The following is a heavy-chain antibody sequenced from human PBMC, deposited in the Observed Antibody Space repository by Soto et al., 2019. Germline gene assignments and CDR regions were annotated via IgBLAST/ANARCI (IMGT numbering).Heavy chain of an antibody. V-gene: IGHV1-18*01. Sequence: GASVKVSCKASGYTFTSYGISWVRQAPGQGLEWMGWISAYNGNTNYAQKLQGRVTMTTDTSTSTAYMELRSLRSDDTAVYYCARDPGRPREGYRFSYFDYWGQGTLVTVSS. J-gene: IGHJ4*01. CDR1: GYTFTSYG. CDR3: ARDPGRPREGYRFSYFDY. CDR2: ISAYNGNT. D-gene: IGHD3-16*02.